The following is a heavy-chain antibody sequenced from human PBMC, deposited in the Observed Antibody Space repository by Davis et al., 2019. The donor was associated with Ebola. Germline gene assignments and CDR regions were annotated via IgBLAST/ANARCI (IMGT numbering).Heavy chain of an antibody. CDR1: GFTFSSYA. V-gene: IGHV3-30-3*01. CDR2: ISYDGSNK. J-gene: IGHJ4*02. CDR3: AKDDY. Sequence: GESLKISCAASGFTFSSYAMHWVRQAPGKGLEWVAVISYDGSNKYYADSVKGRFTISRDNAKNSLYLQMNSLRDEDTAVYYCAKDDYWGQGTLVTVSS.